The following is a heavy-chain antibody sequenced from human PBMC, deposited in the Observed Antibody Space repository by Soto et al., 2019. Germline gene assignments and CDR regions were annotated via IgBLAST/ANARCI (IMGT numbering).Heavy chain of an antibody. Sequence: PGGSLRLSCAASGFIFENFGMSWVRQAPGKGLEWVSAISSTTNYIYYGDSMKGRFTISRDNAKNSLYLEMNSLRAEDTAVYYCARESEDLTSNFDYWGQGTLVTVSS. CDR3: ARESEDLTSNFDY. CDR2: ISSTTNYI. J-gene: IGHJ4*02. CDR1: GFIFENFG. V-gene: IGHV3-21*06.